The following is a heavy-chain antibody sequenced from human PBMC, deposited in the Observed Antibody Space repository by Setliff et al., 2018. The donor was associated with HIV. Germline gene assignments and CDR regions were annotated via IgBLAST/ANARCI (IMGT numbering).Heavy chain of an antibody. V-gene: IGHV4-59*08. CDR1: GGSISSYY. Sequence: SETLSLTCTVSGGSISSYYWSWIRQPPGKGLEWIGYIHYSGSTNYNPSLKSRVTISVDTSKNQFSLKLSSVTAADTAVYYCAAAGGYNWFDPWGQGTLVTVSS. CDR2: IHYSGST. J-gene: IGHJ5*02. CDR3: AAAGGYNWFDP. D-gene: IGHD3-10*01.